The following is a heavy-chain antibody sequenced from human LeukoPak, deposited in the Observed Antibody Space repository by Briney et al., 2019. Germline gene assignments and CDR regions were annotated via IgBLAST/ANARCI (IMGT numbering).Heavy chain of an antibody. D-gene: IGHD6-19*01. J-gene: IGHJ4*02. Sequence: PSETLSLTCTVSGGSISSGSYYWSWIRQPAGKGLEWIGRIYTSGSTNYNPSLKSRATISVDTSKNQFSLKLSSVTAADTAVYYCAREIRVWEWHYFDYWGQGTLVTVSS. CDR1: GGSISSGSYY. CDR2: IYTSGST. V-gene: IGHV4-61*02. CDR3: AREIRVWEWHYFDY.